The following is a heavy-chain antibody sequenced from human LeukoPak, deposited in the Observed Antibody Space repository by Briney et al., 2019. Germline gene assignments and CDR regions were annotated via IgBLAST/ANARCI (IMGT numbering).Heavy chain of an antibody. CDR3: ASVWGPKSKYAFDI. CDR2: IIPIFGTA. D-gene: IGHD7-27*01. J-gene: IGHJ3*02. CDR1: GGTFSSYA. Sequence: SVKVSCKASGGTFSSYAISWVRQAPGQGLEWMGGIIPIFGTANYAQKFQGRVTITADESTSTAYMELSSLRSEDTALYYCASVWGPKSKYAFDIWGQGTMVTVSS. V-gene: IGHV1-69*01.